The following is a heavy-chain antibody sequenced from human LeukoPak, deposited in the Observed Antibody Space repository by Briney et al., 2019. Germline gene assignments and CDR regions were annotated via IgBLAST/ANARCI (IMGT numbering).Heavy chain of an antibody. CDR1: GFTFSNAW. CDR3: TGYNFYYARFDY. Sequence: GGSLRLSCTASGFTFSNAWMTWVRQAPGRGLEWVGRVKSNTDGGTTDYAAPVKGRFTISRDDSKNTLYLQMNSLKTEDTAVYYCTGYNFYYARFDYRGQGTLVTVSS. J-gene: IGHJ4*02. V-gene: IGHV3-15*01. CDR2: VKSNTDGGTT. D-gene: IGHD1-20*01.